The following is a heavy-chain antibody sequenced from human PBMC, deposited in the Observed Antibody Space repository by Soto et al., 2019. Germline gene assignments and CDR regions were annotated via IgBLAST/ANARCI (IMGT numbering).Heavy chain of an antibody. CDR3: ASDRSSGWDQGYGMDV. CDR1: GGSFSGYY. D-gene: IGHD6-19*01. V-gene: IGHV4-34*01. J-gene: IGHJ6*02. CDR2: INHSGST. Sequence: KPSETLSLTCAVYGGSFSGYYWSWIRQPPGKGLEWIGEINHSGSTNYNPSLKSRVTISVDTSKNQFSLKLSSVTAADTAAYYCASDRSSGWDQGYGMDVWGQGTTVTVSS.